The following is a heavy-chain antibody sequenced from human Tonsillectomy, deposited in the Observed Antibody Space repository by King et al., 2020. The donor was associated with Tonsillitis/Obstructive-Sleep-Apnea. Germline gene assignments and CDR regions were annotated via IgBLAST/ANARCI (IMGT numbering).Heavy chain of an antibody. V-gene: IGHV3-23*04. CDR1: GFTLSAYP. J-gene: IGHJ4*02. CDR3: AKVPNSGSHYYFDY. D-gene: IGHD1-26*01. Sequence: VQLVESGGVLLHPGGPLRLSGQALGFTLSAYPLTGFAQPPGKGLEWVPPLSGIARAPYYADSVKGRFTISRDNSKNTLHLQMNSLRAEDTAVYYCAKVPNSGSHYYFDYWGQGTLFTVSS. CDR2: LSGIARAP.